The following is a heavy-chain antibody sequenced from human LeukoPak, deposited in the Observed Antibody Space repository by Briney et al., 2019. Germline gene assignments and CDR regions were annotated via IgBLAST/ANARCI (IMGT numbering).Heavy chain of an antibody. CDR2: INPNTGGT. D-gene: IGHD6-19*01. V-gene: IGHV1-2*02. CDR1: GYTFTGYY. CDR3: ARDVLLAVPALDY. J-gene: IGHJ4*02. Sequence: ASVKVSCKASGYTFTGYYMHWVRQAPGRGLEWMGWINPNTGGTSYAQKFQGRVTMARDTSISTAYIELSSLRSDDTAMYYCARDVLLAVPALDYWGQGTLVTVSS.